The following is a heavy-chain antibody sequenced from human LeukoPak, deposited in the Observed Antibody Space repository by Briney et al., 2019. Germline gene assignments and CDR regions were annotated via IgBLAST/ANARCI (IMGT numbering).Heavy chain of an antibody. CDR1: GFTFSSYW. Sequence: PGGSPRLSCAASGFTFSSYWMHWVRQAPGKGLVWVSRINSDGSSTSYADSVKGRSTISRDNAKNTLYLQMNSLRAEDTAVYYCARVAGGSSPYYFDYWGRGTLVTVSS. CDR2: INSDGSST. D-gene: IGHD6-13*01. V-gene: IGHV3-74*01. J-gene: IGHJ4*02. CDR3: ARVAGGSSPYYFDY.